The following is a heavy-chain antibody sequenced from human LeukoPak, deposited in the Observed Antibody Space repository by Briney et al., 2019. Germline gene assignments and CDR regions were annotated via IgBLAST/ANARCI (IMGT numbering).Heavy chain of an antibody. Sequence: SESLSLTCSVSGSSISSYYWSWIRQPPGKGLEWIGYIYYSGSTNYNPSLKSRVTISVDTSKNQFSLKLSSVTAADTAVYYCARGRQGWFDPWGQGTLVTVSS. CDR1: GSSISSYY. CDR2: IYYSGST. V-gene: IGHV4-59*08. CDR3: ARGRQGWFDP. J-gene: IGHJ5*02.